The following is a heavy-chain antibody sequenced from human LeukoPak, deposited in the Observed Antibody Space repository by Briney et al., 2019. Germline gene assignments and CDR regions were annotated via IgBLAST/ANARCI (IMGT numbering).Heavy chain of an antibody. J-gene: IGHJ4*01. CDR1: GFTFSDYY. Sequence: PGGSLRLSCAASGFTFSDYYMSWIRQAPGKGLEWVSYISSSGSTIYYADSVKGRFTISRDNAKNSLYLQMNSLRAEDTAVYYCAKDLEXXXXXAXFDYWXXXTLVTVS. CDR2: ISSSGSTI. V-gene: IGHV3-11*01. CDR3: AKDLEXXXXXAXFDY.